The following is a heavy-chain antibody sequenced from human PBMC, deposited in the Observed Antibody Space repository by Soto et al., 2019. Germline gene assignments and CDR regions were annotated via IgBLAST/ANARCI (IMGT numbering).Heavy chain of an antibody. D-gene: IGHD5-12*01. CDR3: SRRCGYDVPDN. Sequence: EVQPVESGGSLVKPGGSLRLSCAASGFTFSSCSMNWVRQAPRKGLDWVSSISSDSYYIYYADSVRGRFTISRDNAKNSLYLLMNNLRAEDTAVYYCSRRCGYDVPDNWGQGTLVTVSS. CDR2: ISSDSYYI. J-gene: IGHJ4*02. V-gene: IGHV3-21*01. CDR1: GFTFSSCS.